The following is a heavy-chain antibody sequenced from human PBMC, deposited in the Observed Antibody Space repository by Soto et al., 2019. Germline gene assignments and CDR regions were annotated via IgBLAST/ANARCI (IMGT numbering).Heavy chain of an antibody. J-gene: IGHJ6*02. V-gene: IGHV3-30-3*01. CDR3: ARDSFDYYGSGSYFYYYYGMDV. CDR2: ISYDGSNK. Sequence: PGGSLRLSCAASGFTFSSYAMHWVRQAPGKGLEWVAVISYDGSNKYYADSVKGRFTISRDNSKNTLYLQMNSLRAEDTAVYYCARDSFDYYGSGSYFYYYYGMDVWGQGTTVTVSS. D-gene: IGHD3-10*01. CDR1: GFTFSSYA.